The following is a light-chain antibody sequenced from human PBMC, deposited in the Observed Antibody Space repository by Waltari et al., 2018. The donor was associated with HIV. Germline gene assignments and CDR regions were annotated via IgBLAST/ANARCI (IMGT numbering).Light chain of an antibody. Sequence: DIQMTQSPSSLSASVGDSVTITCRASQGISNNLAWYQQKPGKVPKLLIYAASTLQSGVPSRFSGSGSGTDFTLTISSLQPEDVATYYCQKYNSAFGGGTKVEIK. CDR3: QKYNSA. V-gene: IGKV1-27*01. CDR2: AAS. CDR1: QGISNN. J-gene: IGKJ4*01.